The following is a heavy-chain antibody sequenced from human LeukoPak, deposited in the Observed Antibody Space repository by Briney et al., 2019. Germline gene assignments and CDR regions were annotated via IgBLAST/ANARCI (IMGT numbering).Heavy chain of an antibody. J-gene: IGHJ4*02. CDR1: GFTFSSYG. CDR3: AKARPCSGGSCYFIDY. D-gene: IGHD2-15*01. CDR2: ISYDGSNK. V-gene: IGHV3-30*18. Sequence: GGSLRPSCAASGFTFSSYGMHWVRHAPGKGMEWVAVISYDGSNKYYAASVKGRFTISRDNSKNTLYLQMNSLRAEETAVDYCAKARPCSGGSCYFIDYWGQGTLVTVSS.